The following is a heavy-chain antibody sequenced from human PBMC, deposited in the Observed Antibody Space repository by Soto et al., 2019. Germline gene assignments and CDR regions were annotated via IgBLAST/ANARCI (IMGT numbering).Heavy chain of an antibody. CDR1: GGSISSYK. D-gene: IGHD5-12*01. CDR2: FYNSGST. CDR3: ARAPRREGYNSWFDP. J-gene: IGHJ5*02. Sequence: PSETLSLTCTVSGGSISSYKWSWIRQPPGKGLEWIGYFYNSGSTNYNPSLKSRVTISVDTSKNQFSLKLSSVTAADTAVHYCARAPRREGYNSWFDPWGQGTLVTVSS. V-gene: IGHV4-59*01.